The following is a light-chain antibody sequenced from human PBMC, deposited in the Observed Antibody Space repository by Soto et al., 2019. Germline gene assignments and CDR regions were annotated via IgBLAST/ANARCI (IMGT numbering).Light chain of an antibody. CDR1: QSISGL. CDR2: KAS. V-gene: IGKV1-5*03. CDR3: QQYNPFWT. J-gene: IGKJ1*01. Sequence: DIQMTQSPSTLSASVGDRVTITCRASQSISGLLAWYQQRPGKAPKLLIYKASGLESGVPSRFSGSGSGTEFTLTINGLQPDDFATYYCQQYNPFWTFGQGTKVEVK.